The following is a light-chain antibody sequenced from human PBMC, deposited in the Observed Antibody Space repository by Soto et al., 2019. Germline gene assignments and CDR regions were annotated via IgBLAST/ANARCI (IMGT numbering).Light chain of an antibody. V-gene: IGKV3-11*01. CDR2: DAS. CDR3: QQHADWPT. J-gene: IGKJ4*01. CDR1: QSVSSS. Sequence: EIVLTQSPATLSLSPGERATLSCRTSQSVSSSLAWYQHKPGQAPRLLIYDASNRATGIPARFSGSGSGTDFTLTISSLEPEDFTIYYCQQHADWPTFGGGTKWIS.